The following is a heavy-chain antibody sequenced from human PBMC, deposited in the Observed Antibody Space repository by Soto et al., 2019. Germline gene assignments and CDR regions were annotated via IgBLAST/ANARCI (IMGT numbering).Heavy chain of an antibody. CDR1: GGSIISYNW. J-gene: IGHJ4*02. V-gene: IGHV4-4*02. Sequence: QVQLQESGPGLVKPSGTLSLTCAVSGGSIISYNWWSWVRQPPGKGLEWIGEIFHSGSTNFNPSLKRRVTISIDKSKNHFSRKVNSVTAADSAVYYCARHERSCQDYWGQGTLVTVSS. CDR2: IFHSGST. CDR3: ARHERSCQDY. D-gene: IGHD3-10*01.